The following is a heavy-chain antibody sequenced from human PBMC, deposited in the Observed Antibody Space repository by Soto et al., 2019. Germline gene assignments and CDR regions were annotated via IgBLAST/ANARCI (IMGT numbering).Heavy chain of an antibody. D-gene: IGHD4-4*01. Sequence: PGRTMRLSCAVSGFTSCGYWMTWVRQAEGKGLEWEANINQDGSEKYCVDSVKGRFTISRDNAKDSLYLQMNSLRAEDTAIYYCARDYSNPRGRFDPWGQGTLVTVSS. CDR1: GFTSCGYW. CDR3: ARDYSNPRGRFDP. CDR2: INQDGSEK. V-gene: IGHV3-7*01. J-gene: IGHJ5*02.